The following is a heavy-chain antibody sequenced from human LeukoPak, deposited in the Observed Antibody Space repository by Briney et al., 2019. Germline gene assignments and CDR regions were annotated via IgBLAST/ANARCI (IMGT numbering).Heavy chain of an antibody. D-gene: IGHD4-17*01. CDR3: ARGRVRGDYGDWYYFDY. J-gene: IGHJ4*02. CDR2: IISIFGTA. V-gene: IGHV1-69*13. Sequence: SVKVSCKASGGTFSSYAISWVRQAPGQGLEWMGGIISIFGTANYAQKFQGRVTITADESTSTAYMELSSLRSEDTAVYYCARGRVRGDYGDWYYFDYWGQGTLVTVSS. CDR1: GGTFSSYA.